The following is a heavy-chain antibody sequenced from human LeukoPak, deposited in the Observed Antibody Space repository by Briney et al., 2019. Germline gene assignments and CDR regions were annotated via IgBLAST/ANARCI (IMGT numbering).Heavy chain of an antibody. CDR2: LTRTGRTT. Sequence: GGSLRLSCAASGFTFNTHAMSWVRQAPEKGLEWVSSLTRTGRTTYYADSVKGRFTISRDNLKNTVYLQMNSLRGEDTAIYYCAKDRPNFYEASGSYYKMKGDFWGQGTLVTASS. V-gene: IGHV3-23*01. CDR1: GFTFNTHA. J-gene: IGHJ4*02. CDR3: AKDRPNFYEASGSYYKMKGDF. D-gene: IGHD3-10*01.